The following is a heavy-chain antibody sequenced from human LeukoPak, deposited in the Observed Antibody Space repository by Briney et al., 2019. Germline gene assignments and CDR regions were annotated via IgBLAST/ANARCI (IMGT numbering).Heavy chain of an antibody. CDR1: GGSISSSSYY. CDR3: ARDSSGYYYFNY. V-gene: IGHV4-39*02. Sequence: SETLSLTRTVSGGSISSSSYYWGWIRQPPGKGLEGIGSIYYSGSTYYNPSLKSRIAISVDTSKNQFSLKLSSVTAADTAVYYCARDSSGYYYFNYWGQGTRVTVSS. CDR2: IYYSGST. J-gene: IGHJ4*02. D-gene: IGHD3-22*01.